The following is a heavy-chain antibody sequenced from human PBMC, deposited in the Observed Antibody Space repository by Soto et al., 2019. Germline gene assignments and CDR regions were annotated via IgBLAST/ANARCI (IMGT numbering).Heavy chain of an antibody. J-gene: IGHJ4*02. D-gene: IGHD1-1*01. Sequence: EVQLVESGGGLVKPGGSLRLSCASSGFTFSSHTMNWVRQAPGKGLEWFSSITGTGRDMFYADSVKGRFTISRDNAENSLYLQMNSLRAEDTAVYYCVKEVEGFDYWGQGTLVTVSS. CDR2: ITGTGRDM. V-gene: IGHV3-21*01. CDR1: GFTFSSHT. CDR3: VKEVEGFDY.